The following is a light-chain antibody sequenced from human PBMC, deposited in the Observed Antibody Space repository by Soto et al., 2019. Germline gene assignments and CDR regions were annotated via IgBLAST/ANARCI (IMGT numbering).Light chain of an antibody. Sequence: DIVLTQSPATLSFSPGNRATLSCRASQSVSGYLAWYQQQPGHTPSLLIYDASNRATGIPARFSGSGSGTDLTLTVTSLEPEDFAVYYNQQPSNWASPFGEGDKVEI. CDR2: DAS. J-gene: IGKJ4*01. CDR3: QQPSNWASP. CDR1: QSVSGY. V-gene: IGKV3-11*01.